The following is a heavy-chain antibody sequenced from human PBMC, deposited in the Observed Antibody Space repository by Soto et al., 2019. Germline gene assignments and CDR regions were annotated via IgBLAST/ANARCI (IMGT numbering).Heavy chain of an antibody. D-gene: IGHD3-22*01. CDR1: GGTFSSYA. V-gene: IGHV1-69*05. CDR2: IIPIFGTA. J-gene: IGHJ4*02. Sequence: SVKVSCKASGGTFSSYAISWVRQAPGQGLEWMGGIIPIFGTANYADSVKGRFTISRDNAKNSLYLQMNSLRAEDTAVYYCARDLYYYDSSGYAIFDYWGQGTLVTVSS. CDR3: ARDLYYYDSSGYAIFDY.